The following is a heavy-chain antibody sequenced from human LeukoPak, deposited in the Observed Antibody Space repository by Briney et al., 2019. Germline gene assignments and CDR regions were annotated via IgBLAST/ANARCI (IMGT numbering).Heavy chain of an antibody. V-gene: IGHV3-21*01. J-gene: IGHJ6*03. D-gene: IGHD3-22*01. CDR2: ISSSSIYI. CDR1: GFTFSSYS. Sequence: GGSLRLSCAASGFTFSSYSMNWVRQAPGKGLEWVSSISSSSIYIYYADSVKCRFTISRDNAKNSLYLQMNSLRAEDTAVYYCARDLYYYDSSAHGGDYYYMDVWGKGTTVTVSS. CDR3: ARDLYYYDSSAHGGDYYYMDV.